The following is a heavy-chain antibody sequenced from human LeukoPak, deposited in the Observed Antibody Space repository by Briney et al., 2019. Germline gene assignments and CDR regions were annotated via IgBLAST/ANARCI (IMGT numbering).Heavy chain of an antibody. J-gene: IGHJ4*02. CDR3: ARDQTAVTGVWGTIDY. CDR1: GFTFSGYG. V-gene: IGHV3-30*03. D-gene: IGHD2-8*02. Sequence: GGSLRLSCTASGFTFSGYGMHWVRQAPGMGLEWVAIISYDGSNTFYGDSVKGRFTISRDNSKKTLYLQMNSLRTEDTAVYYCARDQTAVTGVWGTIDYWGQGTLVTVSS. CDR2: ISYDGSNT.